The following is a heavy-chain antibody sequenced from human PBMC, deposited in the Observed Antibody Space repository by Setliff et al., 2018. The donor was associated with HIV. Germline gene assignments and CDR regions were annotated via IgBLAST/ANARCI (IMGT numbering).Heavy chain of an antibody. D-gene: IGHD3-22*01. J-gene: IGHJ3*02. CDR3: AKDKGRRDYDSSGYYFPDAFDI. V-gene: IGHV3-48*04. CDR1: GFTFSSYG. Sequence: PGGSLRLSCAASGFTFSSYGVNWVRQAPGKGLEWVSFISSSSRTKYYADSVKGRFTISRDNAKNTLYLQMNSLRVEDTAVYYCAKDKGRRDYDSSGYYFPDAFDIWGQGTKVTVSS. CDR2: ISSSSRTK.